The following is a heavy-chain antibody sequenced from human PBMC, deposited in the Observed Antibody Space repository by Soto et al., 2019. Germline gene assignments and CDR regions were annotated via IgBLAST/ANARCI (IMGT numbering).Heavy chain of an antibody. J-gene: IGHJ4*02. D-gene: IGHD3-10*01. CDR3: ARDVGSETIDY. CDR1: GFTFSSYA. Sequence: QVQLVESGGVVVQPGRSLRLSCAASGFTFSSYAMHWVRQAPGEGLEWVAVISYDGSNKYYADSVKGRFTISRDNSKNTLYLQMNSLRAEDTAVYYCARDVGSETIDYWGQGTLVTVSS. V-gene: IGHV3-30-3*01. CDR2: ISYDGSNK.